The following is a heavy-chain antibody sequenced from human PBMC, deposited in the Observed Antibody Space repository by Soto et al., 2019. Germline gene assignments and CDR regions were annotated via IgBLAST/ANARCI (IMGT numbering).Heavy chain of an antibody. J-gene: IGHJ4*02. CDR1: GFTFSSYA. D-gene: IGHD6-13*01. Sequence: EVQLLESGGGLVQPGGSLRLSCAASGFTFSSYAMSWVRQAPGKGLEWVSALSGSGTSTYYADSVKGRFTISRDNSKNTLYLQMNSLRAEDTAVYYCATTYSRIAGPFDYWGQGTLVTVSS. CDR3: ATTYSRIAGPFDY. V-gene: IGHV3-23*01. CDR2: LSGSGTST.